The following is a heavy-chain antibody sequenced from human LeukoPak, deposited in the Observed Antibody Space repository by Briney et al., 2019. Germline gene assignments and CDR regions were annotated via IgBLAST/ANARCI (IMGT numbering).Heavy chain of an antibody. J-gene: IGHJ4*02. CDR2: ISPDGTSA. CDR1: GFTFSTYW. Sequence: GGSLRLSCAASGFTFSTYWMHWVRQVPGKGLVWVSRISPDGTSALYADSVKGRLTISRDNSKNTLYLQMNSLRAEDTAVYYCAREYYGSGEYYFDYWGQGTLVAVSS. D-gene: IGHD3-10*01. CDR3: AREYYGSGEYYFDY. V-gene: IGHV3-74*01.